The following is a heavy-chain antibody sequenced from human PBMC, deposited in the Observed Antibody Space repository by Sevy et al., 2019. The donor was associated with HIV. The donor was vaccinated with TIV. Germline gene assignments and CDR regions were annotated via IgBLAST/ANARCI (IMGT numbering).Heavy chain of an antibody. CDR1: GGSFSGYY. CDR2: INHSGST. CDR3: ARGSSIYCSSTSCYTTRNYYYGMDV. J-gene: IGHJ6*02. D-gene: IGHD2-2*01. V-gene: IGHV4-34*01. Sequence: SETLSLTCAVYGGSFSGYYWSWIRQPPGKGLEWIGEINHSGSTNYNPSLKSRVTISVDTSKNQFSLKLSSVTAADTAVYYCARGSSIYCSSTSCYTTRNYYYGMDVWGQGTTVTVSS.